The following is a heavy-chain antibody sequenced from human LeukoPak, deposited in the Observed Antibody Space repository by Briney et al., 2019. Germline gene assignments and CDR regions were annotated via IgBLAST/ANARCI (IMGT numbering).Heavy chain of an antibody. V-gene: IGHV4-38-2*02. D-gene: IGHD6-13*01. CDR2: IYHSGST. J-gene: IGHJ4*02. CDR1: GYSISSGYY. Sequence: SETLSLTCAVSGYSISSGYYWGWIRQPPGKGLEWIGSIYHSGSTYYNPSLKSRVTISVDTSKNQFSLKLSSVTAADTVVYYCAREASYSSSWYGGSVDYWGQGTLVTVSS. CDR3: AREASYSSSWYGGSVDY.